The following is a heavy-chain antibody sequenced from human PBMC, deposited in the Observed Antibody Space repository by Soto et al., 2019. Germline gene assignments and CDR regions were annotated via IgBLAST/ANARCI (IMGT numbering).Heavy chain of an antibody. CDR3: ARGGRYCTNGVCYTYWFDP. V-gene: IGHV4-30-2*01. J-gene: IGHJ5*02. Sequence: QLQLQESGSGLVKPSQTLSLTCAVSGGSISSGGYSWSWIRQPPGKGLEWIGYIYHSGSTYYNPYINSRGAISVDRSKNQFALKLRSGPAADTAVFYCARGGRYCTNGVCYTYWFDPWGQGTLVTVSS. D-gene: IGHD2-8*01. CDR2: IYHSGST. CDR1: GGSISSGGYS.